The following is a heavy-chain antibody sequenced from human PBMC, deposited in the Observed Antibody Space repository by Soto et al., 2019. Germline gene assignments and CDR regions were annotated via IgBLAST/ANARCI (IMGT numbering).Heavy chain of an antibody. CDR3: AKGDCSGGRCYRGFDY. J-gene: IGHJ4*02. V-gene: IGHV3-23*01. D-gene: IGHD2-15*01. CDR1: GFTFSSYD. CDR2: VSASGSIT. Sequence: EVQVLESGGGLVQPGGSLRLSCAASGFTFSSYDMNWVRQAPEKGLEWVSGVSASGSITSYADSAKGRFTISRDNAKNTVFLQMTGLRAEDTAVYFCAKGDCSGGRCYRGFDYWGQGTLVTVSS.